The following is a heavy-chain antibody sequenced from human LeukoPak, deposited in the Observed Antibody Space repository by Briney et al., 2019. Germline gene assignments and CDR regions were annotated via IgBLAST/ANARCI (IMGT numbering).Heavy chain of an antibody. Sequence: PSETLSLTCTVSGGSISSSSYYWSWIRQPAGKGLEWIGRIYTSGSTNYNPSLKSRVTMSVDTSKNQFSLKLSSVTAADTAVYYCARVGYSSGWSNPAGAFDIWGQGTMVTVSS. V-gene: IGHV4-61*02. J-gene: IGHJ3*02. CDR3: ARVGYSSGWSNPAGAFDI. CDR1: GGSISSSSYY. D-gene: IGHD6-19*01. CDR2: IYTSGST.